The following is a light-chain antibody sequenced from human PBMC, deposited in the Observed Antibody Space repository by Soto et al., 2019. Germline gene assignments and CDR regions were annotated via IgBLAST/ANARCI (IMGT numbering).Light chain of an antibody. CDR2: AAS. V-gene: IGKV1-39*02. CDR3: LLDFSYFWA. CDR1: QSISSY. Sequence: DIQMTQSPSSLSASVGDRVTITCRASQSISSYLNWYQQTPGKAPKLLVYAASTLQSGVPSRFSGSGSGTDFTLTISSLQPEDFATYYCLLDFSYFWAFGQGTKVDIK. J-gene: IGKJ1*01.